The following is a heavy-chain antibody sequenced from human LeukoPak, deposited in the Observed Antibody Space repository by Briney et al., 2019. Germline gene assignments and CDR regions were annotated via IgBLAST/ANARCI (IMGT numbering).Heavy chain of an antibody. CDR2: IYYGGST. J-gene: IGHJ3*02. CDR3: ARLADFDAFDI. Sequence: SETLSLTCTVSGGSISSSSYYWSWIRQPPGKGLEWIGYIYYGGSTNYNPSLKSRVTISVDTSKNQFSLKLSSATAADTAVYYCARLADFDAFDIWGQGTMVTVSS. D-gene: IGHD2-15*01. CDR1: GGSISSSSYY. V-gene: IGHV4-61*05.